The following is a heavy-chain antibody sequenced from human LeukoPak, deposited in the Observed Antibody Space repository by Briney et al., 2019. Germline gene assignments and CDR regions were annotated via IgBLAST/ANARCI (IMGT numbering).Heavy chain of an antibody. V-gene: IGHV3-21*01. CDR3: ARDIGVRLTYYYDYYMDV. Sequence: GGSLRLSCAASGFTFSSYSMNSVRQAPGKGLEWVSSISSSSSYRYYAHSVKGRFTISRDNAKNSLYLQMNSLRAEDTAVYYCARDIGVRLTYYYDYYMDVWGKGTTVTVSS. D-gene: IGHD3-3*01. CDR1: GFTFSSYS. CDR2: ISSSSSYR. J-gene: IGHJ6*03.